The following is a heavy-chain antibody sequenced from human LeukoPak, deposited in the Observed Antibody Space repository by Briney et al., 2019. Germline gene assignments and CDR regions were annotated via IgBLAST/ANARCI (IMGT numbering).Heavy chain of an antibody. CDR3: ARDPTTVVTLPYYFDF. D-gene: IGHD4-23*01. Sequence: PSETLSLTCAVYGGSFTGYHWNWIRQSPQRGLEWIGEINHRGHPHYNPSLESRLTISVDTSKNQFSLTLRSVTAADTAVYYCARDPTTVVTLPYYFDFWGQGTPATVSS. V-gene: IGHV4-34*01. J-gene: IGHJ4*02. CDR2: INHRGHP. CDR1: GGSFTGYH.